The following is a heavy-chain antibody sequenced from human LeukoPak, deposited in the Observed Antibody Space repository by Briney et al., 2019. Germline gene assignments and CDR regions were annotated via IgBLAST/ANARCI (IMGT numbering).Heavy chain of an antibody. CDR3: ARVGTAMVTRGWFDP. J-gene: IGHJ5*02. CDR1: GGSFSGYY. D-gene: IGHD5-18*01. V-gene: IGHV4-34*01. CDR2: INHGGST. Sequence: PSETLSLTCAVYGGSFSGYYWSWIRQPPGKGLEWSGEINHGGSTNYTPSLTSRVTISVDTSKTQFSLKLSSVTAADTAVYYCARVGTAMVTRGWFDPWGQGTLVTVSS.